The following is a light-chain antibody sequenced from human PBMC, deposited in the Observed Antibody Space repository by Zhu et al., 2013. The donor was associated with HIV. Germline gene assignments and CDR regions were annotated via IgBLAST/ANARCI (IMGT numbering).Light chain of an antibody. CDR2: AAS. CDR1: QDTRND. CDR3: QHVNDNAA. Sequence: AIQMTQSPSSLSASVGDRVVITCRASQDTRNDLGWYQQKPGKAPKLLIFAASTLQGGVPSRFGGRGSGTEFTLTIDSLQPEDFATYYCQHVNDNAAFGPGT. V-gene: IGKV1-6*01. J-gene: IGKJ3*01.